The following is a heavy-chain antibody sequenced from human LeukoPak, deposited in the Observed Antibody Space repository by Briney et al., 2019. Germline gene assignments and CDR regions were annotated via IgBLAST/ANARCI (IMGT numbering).Heavy chain of an antibody. V-gene: IGHV3-66*01. Sequence: GGSLRLSCAASGFIVSSNYMTWVRQAPGKGLEWLSVIYSGGDTYYADSVKGRFTISRDNSKNTLYLQMNSLSAEDTAVYYCARRSGEGYFDCWGQGTLVTVSS. CDR3: ARRSGEGYFDC. J-gene: IGHJ4*02. CDR2: IYSGGDT. CDR1: GFIVSSNY. D-gene: IGHD1-26*01.